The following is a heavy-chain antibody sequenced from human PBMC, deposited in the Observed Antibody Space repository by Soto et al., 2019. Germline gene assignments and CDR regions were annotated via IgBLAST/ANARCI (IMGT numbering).Heavy chain of an antibody. CDR3: ARDPGLYSSGSLSPSPYYYYGMDV. D-gene: IGHD6-19*01. CDR1: GFTFSSYG. CDR2: IWYDGSNK. Sequence: GGSLRLSCAASGFTFSSYGMHWVRQAPGKGLEWVAVIWYDGSNKYYADSVKGRFTISRDNSKNTLYLQMNSLRAEDTAVYYCARDPGLYSSGSLSPSPYYYYGMDVWGQGTTVTVSS. J-gene: IGHJ6*02. V-gene: IGHV3-33*01.